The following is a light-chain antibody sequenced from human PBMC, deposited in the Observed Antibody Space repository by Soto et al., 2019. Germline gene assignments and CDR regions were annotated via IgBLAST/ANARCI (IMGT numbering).Light chain of an antibody. CDR3: QQYGSSPYT. V-gene: IGKV3-20*01. J-gene: IGKJ2*01. Sequence: DIVLTQSPGTLSLSPGERATLSCRASQSVSSSYLAWYQQKPGQAPRLLIYGASSRATAIPDRFSGSGSGTDFTLTISSLEPEDFAVYYCQQYGSSPYTFGQGTKLEIK. CDR2: GAS. CDR1: QSVSSSY.